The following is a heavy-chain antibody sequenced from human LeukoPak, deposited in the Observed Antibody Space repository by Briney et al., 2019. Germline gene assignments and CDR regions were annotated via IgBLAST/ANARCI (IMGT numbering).Heavy chain of an antibody. CDR1: GFTFTKAW. V-gene: IGHV3-15*01. J-gene: IGHJ4*02. D-gene: IGHD5-12*01. Sequence: KSGGSLRLSCGASGFTFTKAWMNWVRQAPGKGLEWVGRIKSKTDGGTTDYAAPVRGRFTISRDDSKNTLYLQMNSLRAEDTAVYYCASGEYSGYDLAYWGQGTLVTVSS. CDR3: ASGEYSGYDLAY. CDR2: IKSKTDGGTT.